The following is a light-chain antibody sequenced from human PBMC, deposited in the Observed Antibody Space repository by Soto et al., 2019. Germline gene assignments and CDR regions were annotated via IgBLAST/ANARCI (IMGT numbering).Light chain of an antibody. CDR1: SSDVGGYNY. Sequence: QSALTQPASVSGSPGQSITISRTGTSSDVGGYNYVSWYQQHPGKAPKLMIYDVSNRPSGVSNRFSGSKSGNTASLTISVLQAEDEADYYCSSYTSSSTEVFGTGTKVTVL. CDR2: DVS. CDR3: SSYTSSSTEV. J-gene: IGLJ1*01. V-gene: IGLV2-14*01.